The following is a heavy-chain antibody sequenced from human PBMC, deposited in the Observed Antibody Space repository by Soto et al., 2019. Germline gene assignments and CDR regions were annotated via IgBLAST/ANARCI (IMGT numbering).Heavy chain of an antibody. D-gene: IGHD2-2*01. J-gene: IGHJ5*02. Sequence: ASVKVSCKVSGYTLTELSMHWVRQAPGKGLEWMGGFDPEDGETIYAQKFQGRVTMTEDTSTDTAYMELSSLRSEDTAVYYCASHCSGTSCYPRNDWFDPWGQGTLVTVSS. CDR1: GYTLTELS. V-gene: IGHV1-24*01. CDR3: ASHCSGTSCYPRNDWFDP. CDR2: FDPEDGET.